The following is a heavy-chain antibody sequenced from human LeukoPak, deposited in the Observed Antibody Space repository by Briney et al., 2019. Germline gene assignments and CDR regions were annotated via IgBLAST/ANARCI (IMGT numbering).Heavy chain of an antibody. CDR3: ARDRGTWNDDGFDY. D-gene: IGHD1-1*01. V-gene: IGHV4-61*10. CDR2: IYPSGTT. J-gene: IGHJ4*02. CDR1: GGSVSSASYY. Sequence: PSETLSLTCSVSGGSVSSASYYWSWIRQPAGKGLEWIGHIYPSGTTNYNPSLKSRVTISIDTSKNQFSLKLSSVTAADTAVYYCARDRGTWNDDGFDYWGQGTLVTVSS.